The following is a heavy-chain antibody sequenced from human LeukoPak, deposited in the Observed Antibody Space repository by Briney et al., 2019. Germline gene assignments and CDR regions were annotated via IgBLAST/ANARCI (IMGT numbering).Heavy chain of an antibody. CDR1: GFTFSSYG. CDR3: TRRMPRCGESYYYYYIDF. CDR2: IWYDGSNK. V-gene: IGHV3-33*01. D-gene: IGHD3-10*01. Sequence: EGSLRLSCAASGFTFSSYGINWVRQAPGKGLEWVGVIWYDGSNKYYADSVKGRFTISRDNSKNTLYLQMNSLRADDTAVYYCTRRMPRCGESYYYYYIDFWGKGTTVTVSS. J-gene: IGHJ6*03.